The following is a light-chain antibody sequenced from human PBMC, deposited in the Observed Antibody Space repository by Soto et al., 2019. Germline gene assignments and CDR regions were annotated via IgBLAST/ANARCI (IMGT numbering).Light chain of an antibody. J-gene: IGLJ2*01. CDR3: QSYDSSLSGSEV. Sequence: QSVLTQPPSVSGAPGQRVTISCTGSSSNIGAGYDVHWYQQLPGTAPKLLIYGNSNRPSGVPDRFSGSKSGTSASLAITGLQAEDEAGYYCQSYDSSLSGSEVFGGGTKVTVL. CDR2: GNS. CDR1: SSNIGAGYD. V-gene: IGLV1-40*01.